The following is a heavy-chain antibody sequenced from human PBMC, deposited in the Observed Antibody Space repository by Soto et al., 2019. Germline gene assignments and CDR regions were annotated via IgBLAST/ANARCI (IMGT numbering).Heavy chain of an antibody. D-gene: IGHD4-17*01. CDR3: ARKTTVTTGYYYYGMDV. V-gene: IGHV4-59*01. J-gene: IGHJ6*02. CDR2: IYYSGST. Sequence: SETLSLTCTVSGGSISSYYWSWIRQPPGKGLEWIGYIYYSGSTNYNPSLKSRVTISVDTSKNQFSLKLSSVTAADTAVYYCARKTTVTTGYYYYGMDVWGQGTTVTVSS. CDR1: GGSISSYY.